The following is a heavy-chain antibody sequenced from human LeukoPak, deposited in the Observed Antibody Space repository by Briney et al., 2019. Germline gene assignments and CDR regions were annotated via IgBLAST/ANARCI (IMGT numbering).Heavy chain of an antibody. CDR3: ARDSGLYSSGQYYFDY. V-gene: IGHV3-48*04. D-gene: IGHD6-19*01. CDR1: GFTFSSYS. Sequence: GGSLRLSCAASGFTFSSYSMNWVRQAPGKGLEWVSYISSSSSTIYYADSVKGRFTISRDNAKNSLYLQMNSLRAEDTAVYYCARDSGLYSSGQYYFDYWGQGTLVTVSS. J-gene: IGHJ4*02. CDR2: ISSSSSTI.